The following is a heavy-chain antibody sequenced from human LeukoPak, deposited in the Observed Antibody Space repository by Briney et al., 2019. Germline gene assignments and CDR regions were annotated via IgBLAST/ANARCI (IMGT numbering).Heavy chain of an antibody. J-gene: IGHJ4*02. Sequence: GGSLRLSCAASGFTFSSYWMSWVRQAPGKGREWVANIKQDGSEKYYVDSVKGRFTISRDNAKNSLYLQMNSLRAEDTAVYYCARAVAGRIFDYWGQGTLVTVSS. CDR2: IKQDGSEK. D-gene: IGHD6-19*01. CDR3: ARAVAGRIFDY. V-gene: IGHV3-7*01. CDR1: GFTFSSYW.